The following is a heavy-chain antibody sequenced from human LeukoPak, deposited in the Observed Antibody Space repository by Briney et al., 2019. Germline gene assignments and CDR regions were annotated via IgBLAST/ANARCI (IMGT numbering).Heavy chain of an antibody. Sequence: GGSLRLSCAASGFTFSSYATSWVRQAPGKGLEWVSAISGSGGSTYYADSVKGRFTISRDNSKNTLYLQVNSLRAEDTAVYYCAKFGYYYGSGSYYNPLDYWGQGTLVTVSS. CDR2: ISGSGGST. J-gene: IGHJ4*02. D-gene: IGHD3-10*01. CDR3: AKFGYYYGSGSYYNPLDY. V-gene: IGHV3-23*01. CDR1: GFTFSSYA.